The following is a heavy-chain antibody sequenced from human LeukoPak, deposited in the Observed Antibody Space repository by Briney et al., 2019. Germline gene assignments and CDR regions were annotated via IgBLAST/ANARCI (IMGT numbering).Heavy chain of an antibody. J-gene: IGHJ3*02. CDR1: GYSFSSYW. CDR3: ARTHLYSSGWPDAFDI. CDR2: IYPGDSDT. Sequence: GESLKISCKGSGYSFSSYWIGWVRQMPGKGLECMGIIYPGDSDTRYSPSFQGQVTISADKSISTAYLQWSSLKASDTAMYYCARTHLYSSGWPDAFDIWGQGTMVTVSS. V-gene: IGHV5-51*01. D-gene: IGHD6-19*01.